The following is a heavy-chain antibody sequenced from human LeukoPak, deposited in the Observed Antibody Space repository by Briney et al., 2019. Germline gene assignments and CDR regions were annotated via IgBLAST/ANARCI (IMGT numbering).Heavy chain of an antibody. V-gene: IGHV1-46*01. J-gene: IGHJ5*02. Sequence: ASVKVSCKAPGYTFTSYHIHWVRQAPGQGLEYMGLIFPTGGTTSYTQKFQGRLTLTRDTSTNTVYMELGSLTSEDTAVYFCARGRAAVARPRASANWFDPWGQGTLVTVSA. D-gene: IGHD6-19*01. CDR2: IFPTGGTT. CDR3: ARGRAAVARPRASANWFDP. CDR1: GYTFTSYH.